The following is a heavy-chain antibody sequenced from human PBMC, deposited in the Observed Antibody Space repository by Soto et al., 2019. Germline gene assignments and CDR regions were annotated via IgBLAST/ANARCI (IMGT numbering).Heavy chain of an antibody. CDR1: GFTFSSYA. V-gene: IGHV3-64*01. J-gene: IGHJ3*02. CDR2: ISSNGGST. CDR3: ARDGLRQYAFDI. D-gene: IGHD4-17*01. Sequence: EVQLVESGGGLVQPGGSLRLSCAASGFTFSSYAMHWVRQAPGKGLEYVSAISSNGGSTHYANSVKGRFTISRDNSKNTLYLQMGSLRAEAMAVSYCARDGLRQYAFDIWGQGTMVTVSS.